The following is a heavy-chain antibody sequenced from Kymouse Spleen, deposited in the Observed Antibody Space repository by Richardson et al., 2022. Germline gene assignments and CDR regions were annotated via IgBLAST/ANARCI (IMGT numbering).Heavy chain of an antibody. D-gene: IGHD1-20*01,IGHD1-7*01. V-gene: IGHV1-8*01. Sequence: QVQLVQSGAEVKKPGASVKVSCKASGYTFTSYDINWVRQATGQGLEWMGWMNPNSGNTGYAQKFQGRVTMTRNTSISTAYMELSSLRSEDTAVYYCARGIYNWNYYYYYGMDVWGQGTTVTVSS. CDR2: MNPNSGNT. CDR3: ARGIYNWNYYYYYGMDV. CDR1: GYTFTSYD. J-gene: IGHJ6*02.